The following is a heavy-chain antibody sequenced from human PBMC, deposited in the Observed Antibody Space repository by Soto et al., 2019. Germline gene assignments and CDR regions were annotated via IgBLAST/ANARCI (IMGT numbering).Heavy chain of an antibody. J-gene: IGHJ3*02. V-gene: IGHV3-23*01. CDR1: GFTFSSYA. CDR2: ISGSGGST. Sequence: EVQLLESGGGLVQPGGSLRLSCAASGFTFSSYAMSWVRQAPGKGLEWVSAISGSGGSTYYADSVKGRFTISRDNSKNTRYLQMNSLRAEDTAVYYCAKDRSGWYDAFDIWGQGTIVTVSS. D-gene: IGHD6-19*01. CDR3: AKDRSGWYDAFDI.